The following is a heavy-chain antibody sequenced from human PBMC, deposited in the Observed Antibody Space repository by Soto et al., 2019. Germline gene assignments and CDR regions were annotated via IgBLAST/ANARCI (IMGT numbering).Heavy chain of an antibody. CDR2: IYYSGRT. V-gene: IGHV4-39*01. CDR3: ARHLAVATDRSIDY. D-gene: IGHD6-19*01. CDR1: GDSMSSSTSY. Sequence: QLQLQESGPGLVKPSETLSLTCTVSGDSMSSSTSYWSWIRQPPGKGLEWIGNIYYSGRTSYNPSLKSRVTVSVDTSNNQFSLRLNSVTAADTAVYFCARHLAVATDRSIDYWGQGTLVTVSS. J-gene: IGHJ4*02.